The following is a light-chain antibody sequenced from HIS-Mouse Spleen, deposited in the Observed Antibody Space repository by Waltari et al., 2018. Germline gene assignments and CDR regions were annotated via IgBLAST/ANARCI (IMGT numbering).Light chain of an antibody. CDR2: EGI. CDR3: CSYAGSSTFEV. V-gene: IGLV2-23*03. Sequence: QSALTQPAPVSGSPGQPITISCTATSSDVGSYNLVSWYQQHQGKAPKLMIYEGINRPSGVSNRFSGSKSGNTASLTISGLQAEDEADYYCCSYAGSSTFEVFGGGTKLTVL. CDR1: SSDVGSYNL. J-gene: IGLJ2*01.